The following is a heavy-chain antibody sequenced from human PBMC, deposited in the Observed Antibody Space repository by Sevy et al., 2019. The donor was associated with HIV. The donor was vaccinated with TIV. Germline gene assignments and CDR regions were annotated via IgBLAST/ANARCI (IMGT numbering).Heavy chain of an antibody. CDR1: GFTFSTYA. D-gene: IGHD3-22*01. J-gene: IGHJ4*02. Sequence: GGSLRLSCAASGFTFSTYAMHWVRQAPGKGLEWVAVISYDGSNTYYADSVKGRFTISRDSSKNTLFLQMNSLRAEDRAAYFCARDGGYDSRGYDLSNYWGQGTLVTVSS. CDR3: ARDGGYDSRGYDLSNY. V-gene: IGHV3-30-3*01. CDR2: ISYDGSNT.